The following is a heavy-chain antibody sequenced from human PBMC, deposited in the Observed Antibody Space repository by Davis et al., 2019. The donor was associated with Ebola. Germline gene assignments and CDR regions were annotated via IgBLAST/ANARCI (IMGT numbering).Heavy chain of an antibody. J-gene: IGHJ4*02. D-gene: IGHD4-17*01. CDR1: GFTFTNYW. Sequence: GESLKISCEASGFTFTNYWMPWLRHAPGKGLVYVSRISSDGGITSYADSVKGRFTISRDNAKSTLYLQMNSLTAEDTAVYYCVRTTYGAPEYWGQGTLVTVSS. V-gene: IGHV3-74*01. CDR3: VRTTYGAPEY. CDR2: ISSDGGIT.